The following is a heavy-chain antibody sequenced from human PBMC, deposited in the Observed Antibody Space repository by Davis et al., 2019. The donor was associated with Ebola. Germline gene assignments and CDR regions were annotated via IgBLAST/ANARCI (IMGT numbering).Heavy chain of an antibody. CDR1: GGSFSGYY. D-gene: IGHD6-13*01. Sequence: SETLSLTCPVYGGSFSGYYWSWIRQPPGKGLEWIGEINHSGSTNYNPSLKSRVTISVDTSKNQFSLKLSSVTAADTAVYYCARGRHSSSWYVRNWFDPWGQGTLVTVSS. V-gene: IGHV4-34*01. CDR2: INHSGST. J-gene: IGHJ5*02. CDR3: ARGRHSSSWYVRNWFDP.